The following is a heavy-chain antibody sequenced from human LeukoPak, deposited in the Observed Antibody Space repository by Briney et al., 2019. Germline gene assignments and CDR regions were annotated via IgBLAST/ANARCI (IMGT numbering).Heavy chain of an antibody. CDR1: GGSISSYY. CDR2: IDYSGST. CDR3: ALIGGNYYYGMDV. V-gene: IGHV4-59*01. D-gene: IGHD3-3*01. Sequence: SETLSLTCTVSGGSISSYYWSWIRQPPGKGLEWIGYIDYSGSTNYNTSLKRRVTISVDTSKNQFSLKLSPVTAADTAVYYCALIGGNYYYGMDVWGQGTTVTVSS. J-gene: IGHJ6*02.